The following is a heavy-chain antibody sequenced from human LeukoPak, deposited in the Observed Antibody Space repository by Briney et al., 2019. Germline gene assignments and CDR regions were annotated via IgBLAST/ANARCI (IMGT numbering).Heavy chain of an antibody. D-gene: IGHD3-10*01. Sequence: SETLSLTCTVSGGSMSSYYWSWIRQPPRKGLEWIGYIYYSGSTNYHPSLKSRVTISVDTSKNQFSLKLSSVTAADTAVYYCARHYYGSGSYYSNFDYWGQGTLVTVSS. CDR1: GGSMSSYY. CDR2: IYYSGST. V-gene: IGHV4-59*08. J-gene: IGHJ4*02. CDR3: ARHYYGSGSYYSNFDY.